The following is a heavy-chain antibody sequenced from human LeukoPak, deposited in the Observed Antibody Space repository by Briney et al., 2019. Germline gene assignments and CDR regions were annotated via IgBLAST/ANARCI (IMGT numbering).Heavy chain of an antibody. CDR2: IDPNSGGT. D-gene: IGHD2-15*01. Sequence: AASVKVSCKASGYTFTGYYMHWVRQAPGQGLEWMGWIDPNSGGTNYAQKFQGRVTMTRDTSISTAYMELSRLRSDDTAVYYCARARTLVVVAATHYWGQGTLVTVSS. V-gene: IGHV1-2*02. CDR1: GYTFTGYY. CDR3: ARARTLVVVAATHY. J-gene: IGHJ4*02.